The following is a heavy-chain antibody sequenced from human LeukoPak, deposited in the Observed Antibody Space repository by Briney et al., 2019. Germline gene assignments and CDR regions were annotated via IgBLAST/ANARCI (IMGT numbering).Heavy chain of an antibody. CDR3: ARDNAGYDFWSGYYSWFDP. D-gene: IGHD3-3*01. CDR1: GFTFSSYW. CDR2: IKQDGSEK. J-gene: IGHJ5*02. V-gene: IGHV3-7*01. Sequence: GGSLRLSCAASGFTFSSYWMSWVRQAPGKGLEWVANIKQDGSEKYYVDSVKGRFTISRDNAKSSLYLQMNSLRAEDTAVYYCARDNAGYDFWSGYYSWFDPWGQGTLVTVSS.